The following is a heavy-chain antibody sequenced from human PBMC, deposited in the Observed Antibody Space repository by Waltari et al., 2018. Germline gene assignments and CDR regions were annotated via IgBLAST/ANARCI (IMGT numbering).Heavy chain of an antibody. V-gene: IGHV3-9*03. CDR1: GFSFDNFA. Sequence: EVKVVESGGGLVQPGRSLRLSCTGSGFSFDNFAMHWVRQAPGKCLTWVSGISWDSRAIGYADSVKGRFTISRDNARNSVYLQMNSLRSEDMALYYCAKGVSSWYSFGMDVWGQGTTVTVSS. CDR3: AKGVSSWYSFGMDV. CDR2: ISWDSRAI. J-gene: IGHJ6*02. D-gene: IGHD6-13*01.